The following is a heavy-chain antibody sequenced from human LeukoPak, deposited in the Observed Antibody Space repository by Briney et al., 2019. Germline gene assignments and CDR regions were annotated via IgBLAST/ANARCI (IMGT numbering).Heavy chain of an antibody. CDR1: GFTFSSYS. D-gene: IGHD6-13*01. V-gene: IGHV3-48*04. CDR3: ARSGIAAADSRGGNWFDP. J-gene: IGHJ5*02. Sequence: GGSLRLSCAASGFTFSSYSMNWVRQAPGKGLEWISYISSSSSTIYYADSVKGRFTISRDNAKNSLYLQMNSLRAEDTAVYYCARSGIAAADSRGGNWFDPWGQGTLVTVSS. CDR2: ISSSSSTI.